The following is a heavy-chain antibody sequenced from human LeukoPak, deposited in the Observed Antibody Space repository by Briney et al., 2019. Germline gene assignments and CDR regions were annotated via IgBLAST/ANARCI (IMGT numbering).Heavy chain of an antibody. Sequence: ASVKVSCKASGYTLTSYDINWVRQATGQGLEWMGWMNPNSGNTGYAQKFQGRVTITRNTSISTAYMELSSLRSEDTAVYYCARGSINYYDSSGIDYWGQGTLVTVSS. J-gene: IGHJ4*02. D-gene: IGHD3-22*01. CDR2: MNPNSGNT. CDR1: GYTLTSYD. CDR3: ARGSINYYDSSGIDY. V-gene: IGHV1-8*03.